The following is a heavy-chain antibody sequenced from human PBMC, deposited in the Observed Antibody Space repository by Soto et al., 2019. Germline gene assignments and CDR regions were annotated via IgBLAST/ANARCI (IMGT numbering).Heavy chain of an antibody. D-gene: IGHD3-22*01. Sequence: SETLSLTCTVSGGSIDYYYWTWIRQPPGKGLEWLGFISDRGTTSYNPSLRSRVTISVDTSKNQFSLRLNSVSAADTAVYYCARDSTAWFPYDGLDVWGQGTTVTVSS. CDR1: GGSIDYYY. J-gene: IGHJ6*02. V-gene: IGHV4-59*01. CDR2: ISDRGTT. CDR3: ARDSTAWFPYDGLDV.